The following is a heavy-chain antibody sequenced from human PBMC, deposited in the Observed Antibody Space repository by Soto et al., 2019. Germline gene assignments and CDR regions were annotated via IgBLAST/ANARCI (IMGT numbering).Heavy chain of an antibody. J-gene: IGHJ6*03. D-gene: IGHD6-6*01. V-gene: IGHV1-8*01. CDR1: GYTLTSYD. Sequence: EASVKVSCKASGYTLTSYDINWVRQATEQGLEWMGWMNPNSGNTGYAQKFQGRVTMTRNTSIRTAYMELSSLRSEDTAVYYCARSGREAARYYYYYYSMAVWGKGTTVTVSS. CDR3: ARSGREAARYYYYYYSMAV. CDR2: MNPNSGNT.